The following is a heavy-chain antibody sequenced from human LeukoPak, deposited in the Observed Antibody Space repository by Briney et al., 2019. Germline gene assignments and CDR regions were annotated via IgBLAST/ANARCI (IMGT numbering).Heavy chain of an antibody. Sequence: PSETLSLTCAVYGGSFSGYYWSWIRQPPGKGLEWIGEINHSGSTNYNPSLKSRVTISVDTSKNQFSLKLSSVTAADTAVYYCARPRLLYYYGSGGFDYWGQGTLVTVSS. CDR3: ARPRLLYYYGSGGFDY. V-gene: IGHV4-34*01. J-gene: IGHJ4*02. CDR2: INHSGST. D-gene: IGHD3-10*01. CDR1: GGSFSGYY.